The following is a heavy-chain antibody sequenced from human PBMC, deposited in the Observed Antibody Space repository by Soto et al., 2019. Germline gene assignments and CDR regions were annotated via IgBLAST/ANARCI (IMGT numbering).Heavy chain of an antibody. D-gene: IGHD3-22*01. Sequence: EVQLLESGGALIQPGGSLRLSCAASGFTFSSYAMSWVRQAPGKGLGWVSAISSSGGSTFYADSVKGRFTISRDNSRNPLSLQLNSLSAEATAIYYCANYHPMTPPRPYFDYWCQGTLVTVSS. CDR1: GFTFSSYA. J-gene: IGHJ4*02. V-gene: IGHV3-23*01. CDR2: ISSSGGST. CDR3: ANYHPMTPPRPYFDY.